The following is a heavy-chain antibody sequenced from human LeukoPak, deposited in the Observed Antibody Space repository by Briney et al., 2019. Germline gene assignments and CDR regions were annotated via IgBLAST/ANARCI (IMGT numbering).Heavy chain of an antibody. CDR1: GFTFSGSA. D-gene: IGHD1-14*01. CDR2: IRSKANSYAT. CDR3: TSTPWDHPYYMDV. Sequence: PGGSLRLSCAASGFTFSGSAMHWVRQASGKGLEWVGRIRSKANSYATAYAASVKGRFTISRDDSKNTAYLQMNSLKTEDTAVYYCTSTPWDHPYYMDVWGKGTTVTVSS. V-gene: IGHV3-73*01. J-gene: IGHJ6*03.